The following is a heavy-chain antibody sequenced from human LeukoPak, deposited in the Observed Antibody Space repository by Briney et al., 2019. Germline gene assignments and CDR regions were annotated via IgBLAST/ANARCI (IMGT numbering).Heavy chain of an antibody. CDR3: ARRRDSGSLQHFDY. D-gene: IGHD1-26*01. CDR2: ISSSGSTI. V-gene: IGHV3-11*01. CDR1: GFTFSDYY. Sequence: GSLRLSCAASGFTFSDYYMSWIRQAPGKGLEWVSYISSSGSTIYYADSVKGRFTIPRDNDKNSLYLQMNSLRAEDTAVYYCARRRDSGSLQHFDYWGQGTLVTVSS. J-gene: IGHJ4*02.